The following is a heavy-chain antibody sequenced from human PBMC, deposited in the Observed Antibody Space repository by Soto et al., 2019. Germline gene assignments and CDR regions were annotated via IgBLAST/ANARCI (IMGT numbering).Heavy chain of an antibody. J-gene: IGHJ6*02. V-gene: IGHV4-30-2*01. Sequence: QLQLQESGSGLVKPSQTLSLTCAVSGGSISSGGYSWSWIRQPPGKGLEWIGYIYHSGSTYYNPSLKSRVTISVDRSTNQVSLKLSSVTAAATAVYYCARAHYGDYGYGMDVWGQGTTVTVSS. CDR3: ARAHYGDYGYGMDV. CDR2: IYHSGST. D-gene: IGHD4-17*01. CDR1: GGSISSGGYS.